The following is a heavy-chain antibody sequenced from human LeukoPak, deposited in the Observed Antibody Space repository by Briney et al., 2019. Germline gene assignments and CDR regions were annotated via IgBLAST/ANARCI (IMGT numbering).Heavy chain of an antibody. CDR2: FDPEDGET. Sequence: ASVTVSFTVSGYTLTELSMHWVRQAPGKGLEWMGGFDPEDGETIYAQKFQGRVTMTEDTSTDTAYMELSSLRSEDTAVYYCATSPGYDSSGYFPDPFDYWGQGTLVTVSS. J-gene: IGHJ4*02. CDR3: ATSPGYDSSGYFPDPFDY. CDR1: GYTLTELS. V-gene: IGHV1-24*01. D-gene: IGHD3-22*01.